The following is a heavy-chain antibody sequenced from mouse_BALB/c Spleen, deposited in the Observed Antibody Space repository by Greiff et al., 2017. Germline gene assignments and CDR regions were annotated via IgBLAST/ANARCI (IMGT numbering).Heavy chain of an antibody. J-gene: IGHJ4*01. Sequence: VKVEESGPGLVAPSQSLSITCTVSGFSLTSYGVHWVRQPPGKGLEWLGVIWAGGSTNYNSALMSRLSISKDNSKSQVFLKMNSLQTDDTAMYYCARVWLLRDYYAMDYWGQGTSVTVSS. CDR2: IWAGGST. V-gene: IGHV2-9*02. CDR1: GFSLTSYG. CDR3: ARVWLLRDYYAMDY. D-gene: IGHD2-3*01.